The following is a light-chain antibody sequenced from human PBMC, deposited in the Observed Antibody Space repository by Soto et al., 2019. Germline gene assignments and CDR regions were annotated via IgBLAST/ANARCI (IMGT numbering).Light chain of an antibody. V-gene: IGKV3-20*01. CDR1: QSVGSTY. CDR3: QQFGSSPYT. CDR2: GAS. J-gene: IGKJ2*01. Sequence: EIVLTQSPVTLSLSPGGRATLSCRASQSVGSTYLAWYQQKPGQAPRLLIYGASTRATGIPDRLSGNGSGTDFTLTISRLEPEDFAVYYCQQFGSSPYTFGQGTKLAIK.